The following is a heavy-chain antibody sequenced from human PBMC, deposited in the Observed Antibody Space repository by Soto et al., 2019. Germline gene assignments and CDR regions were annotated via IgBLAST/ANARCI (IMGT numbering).Heavy chain of an antibody. CDR1: GYTFTHYY. Sequence: QVQLVQSGAEGKKPGASVKVSCRTSGYTFTHYYIHWVRQAPGQGLEWLAIINTASGSTNYAQDFQGRVTLTMDTSTTTVYMELSGLRAEDTAIFYCARDLAAGDHWGQGTLVTVSS. V-gene: IGHV1-46*01. J-gene: IGHJ4*02. CDR2: INTASGST. D-gene: IGHD6-13*01. CDR3: ARDLAAGDH.